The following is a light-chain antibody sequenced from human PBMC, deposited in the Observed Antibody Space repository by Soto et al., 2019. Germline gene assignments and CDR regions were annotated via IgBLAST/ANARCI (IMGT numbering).Light chain of an antibody. V-gene: IGKV1-39*01. CDR3: HQKHMTPPWT. J-gene: IGKJ1*01. CDR1: HNINNY. CDR2: AAA. Sequence: DIQMTQSPSSLSASVGDRVTMTCRASHNINNYLNWYQQKPGKAPKLLIFAAANLETAITSRFSRTGSGTDFTLSVSNLQPEDFAPYHCHQKHMTPPWTGGPGTNVEIK.